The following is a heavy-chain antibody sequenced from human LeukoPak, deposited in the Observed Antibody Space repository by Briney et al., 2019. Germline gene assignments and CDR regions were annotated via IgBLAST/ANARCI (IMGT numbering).Heavy chain of an antibody. CDR1: GFTFSDYY. V-gene: IGHV3-11*06. J-gene: IGHJ4*02. CDR2: ISSSSSYI. D-gene: IGHD2-15*01. Sequence: GGSLRLSCAASGFTFSDYYMSWIRQAPGKGLEWVSSISSSSSYIYYADSVKGRFTISRDNAKNSLYLQMNSLRAEDTAVYYCARDRAYCSGGSCSQSFDYWGQGTLVTVSS. CDR3: ARDRAYCSGGSCSQSFDY.